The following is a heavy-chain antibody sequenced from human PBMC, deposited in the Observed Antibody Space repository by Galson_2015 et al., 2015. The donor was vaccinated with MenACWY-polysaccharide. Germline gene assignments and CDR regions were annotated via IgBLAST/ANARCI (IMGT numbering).Heavy chain of an antibody. D-gene: IGHD1-1*01. CDR2: VWYDGSHQ. CDR1: GFTFRSHG. CDR3: ARDRDWTTLRYMGV. J-gene: IGHJ6*03. Sequence: SLRLSCAASGFTFRSHGMHWVRQAPGKGLEWVAVVWYDGSHQECSDSVRGRFTVSKDNSKNTLYLQMNSLRAEDTAVYYCARDRDWTTLRYMGVWGTGTTVTVSS. V-gene: IGHV3-33*01.